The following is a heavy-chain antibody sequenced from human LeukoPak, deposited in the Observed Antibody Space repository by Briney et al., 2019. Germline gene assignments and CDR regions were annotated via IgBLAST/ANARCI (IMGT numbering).Heavy chain of an antibody. CDR1: GFTFSSYS. CDR3: ARALKSSGYYYFDY. D-gene: IGHD3-22*01. J-gene: IGHJ4*02. CDR2: ISSSSYI. V-gene: IGHV3-21*01. Sequence: GGSLRLSCAASGFTFSSYSMTWVRQAPGKGLEWVSSISSSSYIYYADSVKGRFTISRDNAKNSLYLQMNSLRAEDTAVYYCARALKSSGYYYFDYWGQGTLVTVSS.